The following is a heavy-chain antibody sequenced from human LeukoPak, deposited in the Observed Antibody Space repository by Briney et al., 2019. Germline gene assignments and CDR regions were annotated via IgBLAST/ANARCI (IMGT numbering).Heavy chain of an antibody. Sequence: GGSLRLSCAASGFTVSSNYMSWVRQAPGKGLEWVSAISGSGGSTYYADSVKGRFTISRDNSKNTLYLQMNSLRAEDTAVYYCAREVRAYGGYSQSDYWGQGTLVTVSS. CDR2: ISGSGGST. D-gene: IGHD5-12*01. V-gene: IGHV3-23*01. J-gene: IGHJ4*02. CDR3: AREVRAYGGYSQSDY. CDR1: GFTVSSNY.